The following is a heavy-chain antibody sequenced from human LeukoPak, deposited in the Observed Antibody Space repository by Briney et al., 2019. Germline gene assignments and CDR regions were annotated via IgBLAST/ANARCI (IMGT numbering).Heavy chain of an antibody. J-gene: IGHJ4*02. CDR1: GYTFTRYY. CDR3: ARRGSGSYVLDY. Sequence: ASVKVSCKASGYTFTRYYMHWVRQAPGQGLVWMGIINPSDGVIDYAQKFQDRVTMTRDTSTSTVYMELSSLRSEDTAVYYCARRGSGSYVLDYWGQGTLVTVSS. V-gene: IGHV1-46*01. CDR2: INPSDGVI. D-gene: IGHD3-10*01.